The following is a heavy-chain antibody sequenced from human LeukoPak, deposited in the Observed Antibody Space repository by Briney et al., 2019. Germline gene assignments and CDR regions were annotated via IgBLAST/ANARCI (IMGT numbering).Heavy chain of an antibody. D-gene: IGHD6-13*01. CDR3: ARYGYSSSWTIDY. V-gene: IGHV1-2*02. CDR2: INPNSGGT. Sequence: GASVKVSCKASGYTFTGYYMHWVRQAPGQGLEWMGWINPNSGGTNYAQKFQGRVTMTRDTSISTAYTELSRLRSDDTAVYYCARYGYSSSWTIDYWGQGTLVTVSS. CDR1: GYTFTGYY. J-gene: IGHJ4*02.